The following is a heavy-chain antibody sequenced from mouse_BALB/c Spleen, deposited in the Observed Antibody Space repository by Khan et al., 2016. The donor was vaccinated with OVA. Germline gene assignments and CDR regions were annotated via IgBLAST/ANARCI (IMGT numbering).Heavy chain of an antibody. J-gene: IGHJ3*01. CDR2: IRSAGKT. V-gene: IGHV2-2*01. Sequence: QVQLKESGPGLVRPSQTLSITCTVSGFSLTTYGVHWVRQSPGKGLEWLGVIRSAGKTDYNEAFISRLSITKANSKSPVFFKMNSLQADDTAMYYCARNSYMYDFTYWGQGTMVTVSA. CDR1: GFSLTTYG. D-gene: IGHD2-14*01. CDR3: ARNSYMYDFTY.